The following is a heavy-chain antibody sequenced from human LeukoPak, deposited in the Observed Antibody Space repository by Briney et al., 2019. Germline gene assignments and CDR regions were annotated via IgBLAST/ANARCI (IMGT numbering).Heavy chain of an antibody. CDR2: INPSGGST. J-gene: IGHJ4*02. CDR3: ARVLGATLIDY. Sequence: ASVRVSCKASGYTFTSYGISWVRQAPGQGLEWMGIINPSGGSTSYAQKFQGRVTMTRDMSTSTVYMELSSLRSEDTAVYYCARVLGATLIDYWGQGTLVTVSS. V-gene: IGHV1-46*01. CDR1: GYTFTSYG. D-gene: IGHD1-26*01.